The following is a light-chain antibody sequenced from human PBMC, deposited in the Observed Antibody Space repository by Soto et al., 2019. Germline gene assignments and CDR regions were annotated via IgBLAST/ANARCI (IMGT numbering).Light chain of an antibody. CDR3: QHYNSYSEA. V-gene: IGKV1-5*03. Sequence: DIQMTQSPSTLSGSVGDRVTITCRASQTISSWLAWYQQKPGKAPKLLIYKASTLKSGVPSRFSGSGSGPEFTLTISSLQPDDFATYYCQHYNSYSEAFGQGPKVELK. CDR1: QTISSW. CDR2: KAS. J-gene: IGKJ1*01.